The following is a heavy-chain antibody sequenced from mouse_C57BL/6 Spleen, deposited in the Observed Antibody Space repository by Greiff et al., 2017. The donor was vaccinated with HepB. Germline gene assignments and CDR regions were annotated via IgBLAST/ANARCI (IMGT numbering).Heavy chain of an antibody. V-gene: IGHV1-82*01. CDR1: GYSFSSSW. D-gene: IGHD1-1*01. CDR2: IYPGDGDT. J-gene: IGHJ1*03. Sequence: VQLVESGPELVKPGASVKISCKASGYSFSSSWMNWVKQRPGKGLEWLGLIYPGDGDTNYNAKFKGKATLTADKSSSTAYMQLSSLTSEDSAVYFCASGYYYGSSFYWYFDVWGTGTTVTVSS. CDR3: ASGYYYGSSFYWYFDV.